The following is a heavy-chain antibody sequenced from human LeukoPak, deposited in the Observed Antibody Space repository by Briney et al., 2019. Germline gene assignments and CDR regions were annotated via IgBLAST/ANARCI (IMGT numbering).Heavy chain of an antibody. J-gene: IGHJ4*01. CDR3: GRDQDESSVYNTLKEDY. Sequence: PGGSLRLSCAASGFTFSSYAMHWVRQAPGKGLEWVAVISYDGSNKYYADSVKGRFTISRDNSKNTLYLQMNSLRAEDTAVYYCGRDQDESSVYNTLKEDYWGKEPWSPSPQ. V-gene: IGHV3-30-3*01. D-gene: IGHD3-22*01. CDR2: ISYDGSNK. CDR1: GFTFSSYA.